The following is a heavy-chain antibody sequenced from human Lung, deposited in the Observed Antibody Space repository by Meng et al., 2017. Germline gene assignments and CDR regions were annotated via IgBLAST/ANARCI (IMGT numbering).Heavy chain of an antibody. J-gene: IGHJ4*02. CDR1: GGSFSGYY. V-gene: IGHV4-34*01. Sequence: QVQRQQWGEGLLKPSETLSLTCAVYGGSFSGYYCSWIRQPPGKGLEWIGEINHSGSTNYNPSLKSRVTISVDTSKNQFSLKLSSVTAADTAVYYCARRSLLWFGELFRYWGQGTLVTVSS. D-gene: IGHD3-10*01. CDR3: ARRSLLWFGELFRY. CDR2: INHSGST.